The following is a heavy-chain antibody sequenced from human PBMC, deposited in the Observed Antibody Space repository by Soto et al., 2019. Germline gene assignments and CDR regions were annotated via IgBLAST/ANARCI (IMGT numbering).Heavy chain of an antibody. V-gene: IGHV1-46*02. D-gene: IGHD2-15*01. CDR2: INPGGGST. CDR3: ASRYCSDGTCTGLDL. CDR1: GYTFNNYF. Sequence: ASLKVSCKAPGYTFNNYFLHWVRKAPGQGLEWMGIINPGGGSTTYAQKFQGRVTMTRDTSTSTVYMELSSLRYEDTAVYFCASRYCSDGTCTGLDLWGQGTLVTVSS. J-gene: IGHJ5*02.